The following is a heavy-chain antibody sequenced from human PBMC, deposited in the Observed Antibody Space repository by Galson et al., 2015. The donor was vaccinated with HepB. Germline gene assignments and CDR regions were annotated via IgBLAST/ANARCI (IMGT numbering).Heavy chain of an antibody. V-gene: IGHV1-18*01. Sequence: SVKVSCKASGYTFTSYGISWVRQAPGQGLEWMGWISAYNGNTNYAQKLQGRVTMTTDTSTSTAYMELSSLRSEDTAVYYCASWDCSSTSCDQRAYYYYGMDVWGQGTTVTVSS. J-gene: IGHJ6*02. D-gene: IGHD2-2*01. CDR2: ISAYNGNT. CDR3: ASWDCSSTSCDQRAYYYYGMDV. CDR1: GYTFTSYG.